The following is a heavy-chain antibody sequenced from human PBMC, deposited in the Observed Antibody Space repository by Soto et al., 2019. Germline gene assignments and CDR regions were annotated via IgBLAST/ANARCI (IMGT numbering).Heavy chain of an antibody. V-gene: IGHV3-30-3*01. D-gene: IGHD2-21*02. Sequence: VQLVESGGGVVQPGRSLRLSCAASGFTFSSYAMHWVRQAPGKGLEWVAVISYDGSNKYYADSVKGRFTISRDNSKNTLYLQMNSLRAEDTAVYYCARDTGDDGGYYWGQGTLVTVSS. CDR1: GFTFSSYA. CDR3: ARDTGDDGGYY. J-gene: IGHJ4*02. CDR2: ISYDGSNK.